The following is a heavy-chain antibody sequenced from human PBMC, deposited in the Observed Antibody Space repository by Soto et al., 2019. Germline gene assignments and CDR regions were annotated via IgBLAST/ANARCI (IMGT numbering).Heavy chain of an antibody. CDR2: IKPDGSEQ. CDR1: EFTFDKYY. CDR3: ARGNWNYYYGFDV. V-gene: IGHV3-7*01. J-gene: IGHJ6*02. Sequence: EVQLVESGGGLVQPGGSLRLSCAASEFTFDKYYMTWVRQAPGKGPEWVANIKPDGSEQYYVDSVKGRFTISRDNDNNSLYIQMNSLRAEDTAVYFCARGNWNYYYGFDVWGQGTTVTVSS. D-gene: IGHD1-20*01.